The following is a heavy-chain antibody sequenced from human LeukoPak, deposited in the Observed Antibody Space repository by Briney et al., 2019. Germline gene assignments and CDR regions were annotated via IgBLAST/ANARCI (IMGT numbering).Heavy chain of an antibody. CDR1: GYTFTSYG. D-gene: IGHD5-12*01. V-gene: IGHV1-18*01. CDR3: ARDGGVATISHYMDV. Sequence: ASVKVSCKASGYTFTSYGISWVRQAPGQGLEWMEWISAYNGNTNYAQKLQGRVTMTTDTSTSTAYMELRSLRSDDTAVYYCARDGGVATISHYMDVWGKGTTVTVSS. J-gene: IGHJ6*03. CDR2: ISAYNGNT.